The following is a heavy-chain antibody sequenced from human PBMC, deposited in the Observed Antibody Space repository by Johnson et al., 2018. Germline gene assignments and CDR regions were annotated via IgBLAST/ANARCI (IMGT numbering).Heavy chain of an antibody. CDR2: VIPILGVA. D-gene: IGHD3-22*01. CDR3: TRGASYYDSTGFGSFDF. CDR1: GGTFNNHI. Sequence: QVQLVQSGAEVKKPGSSVKVSCKTSGGTFNNHIFTWVRQAPGQGLEWVGRVIPILGVATYAQKFQGRVTITADKSTTTAYLALSSLTTEDTALYNCTRGASYYDSTGFGSFDFWGQGTLVTVSS. V-gene: IGHV1-69*04. J-gene: IGHJ4*02.